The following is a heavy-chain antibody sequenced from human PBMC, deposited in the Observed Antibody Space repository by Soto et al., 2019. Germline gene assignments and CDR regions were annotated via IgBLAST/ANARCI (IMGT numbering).Heavy chain of an antibody. CDR3: ASDRITGNGRNRRDYYFDY. J-gene: IGHJ4*02. D-gene: IGHD1-20*01. V-gene: IGHV3-30-3*01. CDR2: ISYDGSNK. Sequence: QVQLVESGGGVVQPGRSLRLSCAASGFTFSSYAMHWVRQAPGKGLEWVAVISYDGSNKYYADSVKGRFTISRDNSKNTLYLQMNSLRAEDTAVYYCASDRITGNGRNRRDYYFDYWGQGTLVTVSS. CDR1: GFTFSSYA.